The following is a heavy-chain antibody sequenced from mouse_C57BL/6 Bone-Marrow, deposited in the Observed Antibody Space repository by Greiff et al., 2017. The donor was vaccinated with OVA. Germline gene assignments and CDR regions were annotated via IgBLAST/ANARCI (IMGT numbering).Heavy chain of an antibody. CDR3: ASLTGTTSSSY. CDR1: GYAFTNYL. V-gene: IGHV1-54*01. CDR2: INPGSGGN. D-gene: IGHD4-1*01. Sequence: QVQLQQSGAELVRPGTSVKVSCKASGYAFTNYLIEWVKQRPGQGLEWIGVINPGSGGNNYNEKFQGKATLTADKSSSTAYMQLSSLTAEDSAVYFCASLTGTTSSSYWGQGTLVTVSA. J-gene: IGHJ3*01.